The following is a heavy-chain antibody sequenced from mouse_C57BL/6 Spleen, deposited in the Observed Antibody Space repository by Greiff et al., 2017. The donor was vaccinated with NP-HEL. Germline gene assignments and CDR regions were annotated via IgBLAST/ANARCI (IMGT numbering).Heavy chain of an antibody. CDR2: IYPGSGNT. CDR1: GYTFTDYY. J-gene: IGHJ1*03. V-gene: IGHV1-84*01. CDR3: ARGDFNYYGSSYGYFDV. D-gene: IGHD1-1*01. Sequence: VQLKESGPELVKPGASVKISCKASGYTFTDYYINWVKQRPGQGLEWIGWIYPGSGNTKYNEKFKGKATLTVGESSSTAYMQLSSLTSEDSAVYFCARGDFNYYGSSYGYFDVWGTGTTVTVSS.